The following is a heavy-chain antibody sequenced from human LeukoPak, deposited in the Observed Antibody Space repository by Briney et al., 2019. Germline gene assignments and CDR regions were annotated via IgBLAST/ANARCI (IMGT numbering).Heavy chain of an antibody. CDR3: ARGFIAVAGTLLFDY. V-gene: IGHV4-31*03. D-gene: IGHD6-19*01. Sequence: SQTLSLTCTVSGGSISSGGYYWSWIRQHPGKGLEWIGYIYYSGSTYYNPSLKSRVTISVDTSKNQFSLKLSSVTAADTAVYYCARGFIAVAGTLLFDYWGQGTPVTVSS. J-gene: IGHJ4*02. CDR2: IYYSGST. CDR1: GGSISSGGYY.